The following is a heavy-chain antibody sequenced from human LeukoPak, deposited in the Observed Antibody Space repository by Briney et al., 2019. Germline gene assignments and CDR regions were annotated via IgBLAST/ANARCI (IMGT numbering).Heavy chain of an antibody. CDR2: IYSSGIT. J-gene: IGHJ5*02. Sequence: SETLSLTCTVSGGSINDYYWSWIRQPAGKGLEWIGRIYSSGITNYNPSLKSRVTISVDTSKNQCSLNLRSVTAADTAVYYCATQISGPWSQGTLVTVSS. D-gene: IGHD7-27*01. CDR3: ATQISGP. V-gene: IGHV4-4*07. CDR1: GGSINDYY.